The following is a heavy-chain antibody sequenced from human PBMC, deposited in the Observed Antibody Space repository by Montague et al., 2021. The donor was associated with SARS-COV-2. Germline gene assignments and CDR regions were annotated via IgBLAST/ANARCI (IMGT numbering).Heavy chain of an antibody. Sequence: SETLSLTCAVYGESFSGCYWSWIRQPPGKGLEWIGEISHSGSSNYNSSLKSRVTISIDTSKNQFSLKLSSVTAADTAVYYCARFAYRQLVIASYYGMDVWGQGTTVTVSS. D-gene: IGHD3-16*02. CDR2: ISHSGSS. V-gene: IGHV4-34*01. CDR3: ARFAYRQLVIASYYGMDV. CDR1: GESFSGCY. J-gene: IGHJ6*02.